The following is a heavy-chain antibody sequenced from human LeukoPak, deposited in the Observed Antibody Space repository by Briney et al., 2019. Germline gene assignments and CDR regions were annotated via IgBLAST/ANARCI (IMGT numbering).Heavy chain of an antibody. CDR2: ISTSWST. D-gene: IGHD3-22*01. V-gene: IGHV4-4*07. CDR1: GGSISSYY. CDR3: ARGYGYDSTPFDF. J-gene: IGHJ4*02. Sequence: SEILSLTCTVSGGSISSYYWSWFRQPAGKGLEWIGRISTSWSTNYNPSLKSRVTISLDTSKKQFSLKVSSVTAADTAVYYCARGYGYDSTPFDFWGQGTLVTVSS.